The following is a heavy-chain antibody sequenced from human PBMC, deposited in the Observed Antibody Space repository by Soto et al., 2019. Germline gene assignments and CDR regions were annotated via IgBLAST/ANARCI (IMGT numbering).Heavy chain of an antibody. V-gene: IGHV3-23*01. Sequence: EVQLLESGGGLVQPGGSLRLSCAVSGFIFSNYPMSWVRQGPGKGLEWVSSVSPSGSNTYYADSVKGRFTMSRDNSEHRLHLQMNSLRAEDTAVYFCARRDSNGWYSLDYWGQGTLVTVSS. CDR2: VSPSGSNT. CDR3: ARRDSNGWYSLDY. D-gene: IGHD6-19*01. CDR1: GFIFSNYP. J-gene: IGHJ4*02.